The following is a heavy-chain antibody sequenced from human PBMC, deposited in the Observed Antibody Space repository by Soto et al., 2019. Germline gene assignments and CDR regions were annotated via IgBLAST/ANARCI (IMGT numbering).Heavy chain of an antibody. CDR1: GFSLNTRAVG. CDR2: INWNDDE. D-gene: IGHD2-15*01. V-gene: IGHV2-5*01. CDR3: AHRHDLGGFDI. J-gene: IGHJ3*02. Sequence: SGPTLVNPTQTLTLTCTFSGFSLNTRAVGVGWIRQPPGKALEWLALINWNDDERYSPSLKDRLTITKDTSRNRVVLTMTNVDPVDTATYYCAHRHDLGGFDIWGQGTTVTVSS.